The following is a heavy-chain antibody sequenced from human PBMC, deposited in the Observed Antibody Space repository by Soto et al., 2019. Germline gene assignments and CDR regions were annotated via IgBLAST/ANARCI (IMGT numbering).Heavy chain of an antibody. CDR2: LSWNSGNI. CDR1: GFAFDQYA. D-gene: IGHD3-3*01. J-gene: IGHJ1*01. V-gene: IGHV3-9*01. CDR3: AKALGSSFLYNAEYFHY. Sequence: EVQLVESGGGLVQPGRSLRLSCAASGFAFDQYAMHWVRQAPGRGLEWVSDLSWNSGNIGYAYSVKGRFTISRDNAKNSLYLQMNSLRAEDTALYYCAKALGSSFLYNAEYFHYWGQGTLVTVSS.